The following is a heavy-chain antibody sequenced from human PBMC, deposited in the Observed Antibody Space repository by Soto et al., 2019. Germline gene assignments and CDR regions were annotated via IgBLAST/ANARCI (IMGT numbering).Heavy chain of an antibody. D-gene: IGHD3-10*01. CDR1: GFTFSDYG. CDR2: IWFDGSNK. CDR3: ARDPSHGSGSYLDY. V-gene: IGHV3-33*01. Sequence: ESGGGVVQPGRSLRLSCAASGFTFSDYGMHWVRQAPGKGLEWVAVIWFDGSNKYYADSVKGRFTLSRDNSKNTLYLQMNGLRAEDTGVFYCARDPSHGSGSYLDYWGQGTLVTVSS. J-gene: IGHJ4*02.